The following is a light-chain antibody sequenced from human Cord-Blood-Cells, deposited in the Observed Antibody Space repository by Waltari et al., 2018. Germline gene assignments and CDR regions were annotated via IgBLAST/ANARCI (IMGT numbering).Light chain of an antibody. Sequence: QSALTQPRSVSGSPGQSVTISCTGTSSDVGGYNYVSRYQQHPGTAPKLMIYDVSKRPSGVPDRFSGSKSGNTASLTISGLQAEDEADYYCCSYAGSYTVVFGGGTKLTVL. CDR2: DVS. CDR1: SSDVGGYNY. V-gene: IGLV2-11*01. J-gene: IGLJ2*01. CDR3: CSYAGSYTVV.